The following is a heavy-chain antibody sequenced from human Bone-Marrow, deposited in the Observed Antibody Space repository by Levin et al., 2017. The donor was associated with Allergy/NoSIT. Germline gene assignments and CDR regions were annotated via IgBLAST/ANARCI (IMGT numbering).Heavy chain of an antibody. Sequence: GSLRLSCAVYGGSFSGYYWSWIRQPPGKGLEWIGEINHSGSTNYNPSLKSRVTISVDTSKNQFSLKLSSVTAADTAVYYCASAPGYSSGRGWFDPWGQGTLVTVSS. J-gene: IGHJ5*02. CDR2: INHSGST. D-gene: IGHD6-19*01. CDR1: GGSFSGYY. V-gene: IGHV4-34*01. CDR3: ASAPGYSSGRGWFDP.